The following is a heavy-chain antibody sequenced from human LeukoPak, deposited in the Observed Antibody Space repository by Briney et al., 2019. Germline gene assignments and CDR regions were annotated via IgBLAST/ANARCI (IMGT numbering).Heavy chain of an antibody. D-gene: IGHD3-22*01. CDR1: GYSFTNYW. J-gene: IGHJ4*02. V-gene: IGHV5-51*01. CDR3: AGTLNYYDSSAYYLAPLDY. CDR2: LYPGDSDT. Sequence: GESLKISCKGSGYSFTNYWIGWVRQMPGKGLEWMGILYPGDSDTRYSPSFQGQVTISADKSISTAYLQWSSLKASDTAMYYCAGTLNYYDSSAYYLAPLDYWGQGTLVTVSS.